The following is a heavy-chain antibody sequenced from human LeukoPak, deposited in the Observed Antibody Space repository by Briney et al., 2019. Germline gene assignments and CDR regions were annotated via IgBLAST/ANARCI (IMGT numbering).Heavy chain of an antibody. D-gene: IGHD3-22*01. CDR3: AGEDNSSGYRPFDI. V-gene: IGHV1-2*06. Sequence: ASVKVSCKASGYTFTGYYIHWVRQAPGQGLEWMGRINPNNGGTNYAQKFQGRVTMTRDMSMSTAHMELSRLRSDDTAVYYCAGEDNSSGYRPFDIWGQGTMVTVPS. CDR1: GYTFTGYY. J-gene: IGHJ3*02. CDR2: INPNNGGT.